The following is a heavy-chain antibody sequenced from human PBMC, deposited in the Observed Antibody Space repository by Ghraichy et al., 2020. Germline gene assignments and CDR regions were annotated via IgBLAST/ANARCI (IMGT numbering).Heavy chain of an antibody. CDR2: ISGSGGST. CDR3: AKTHSSGWYTNNWFDP. J-gene: IGHJ5*02. D-gene: IGHD6-19*01. V-gene: IGHV3-23*01. CDR1: GFSFSSYA. Sequence: GGSLRLSCAASGFSFSSYAMSWVRQAPGKGLEWVSAISGSGGSTFYADSVKGRFTISRDNSKNTLYLQMNSLRAEDTAVYYCAKTHSSGWYTNNWFDPWGQGTLVTVSS.